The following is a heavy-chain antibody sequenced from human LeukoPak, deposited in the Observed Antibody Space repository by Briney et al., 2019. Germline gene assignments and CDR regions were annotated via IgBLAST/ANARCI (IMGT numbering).Heavy chain of an antibody. V-gene: IGHV4-59*11. CDR1: GGSISGQY. CDR2: IHSTGRT. J-gene: IGHJ4*02. Sequence: PSETLSLTCTVSGGSISGQYWSWIRQPPGRGVEWIAYIHSTGRTNYNPSLKSRVTILVDTSKNQFSLQLKSVTAADTAVYYCARTTPGGSGDYWGQGTLVTVSS. CDR3: ARTTPGGSGDY. D-gene: IGHD1-26*01.